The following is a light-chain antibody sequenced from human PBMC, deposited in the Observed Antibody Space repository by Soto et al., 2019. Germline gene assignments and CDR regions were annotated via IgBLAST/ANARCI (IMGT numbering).Light chain of an antibody. V-gene: IGLV1-44*01. J-gene: IGLJ3*02. Sequence: QSVLTQPPSASGTPGQRVTISWSGSGSNIGSNTVNWYQQLPGTTPKLLIYSNNQRPSGVPDRFSGSKSGTSASLAISGLQSEDEADYYCAAWDDSLNGWVFGGGTKVTVL. CDR3: AAWDDSLNGWV. CDR1: GSNIGSNT. CDR2: SNN.